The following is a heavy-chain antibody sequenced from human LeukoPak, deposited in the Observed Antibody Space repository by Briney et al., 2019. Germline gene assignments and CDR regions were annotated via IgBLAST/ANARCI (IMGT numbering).Heavy chain of an antibody. CDR2: ISTNTGNP. V-gene: IGHV7-4-1*02. Sequence: ASVKVSCKASGYTFTSYSLNWVRQAPGQGLEWMGWISTNTGNPTYAQGFTGRFVFSLDTSVSTAFLQISSLKPEDTAVYYCAKITPGDYARERFNWFDPWGQGTLVTVSS. CDR3: AKITPGDYARERFNWFDP. J-gene: IGHJ5*02. D-gene: IGHD4-17*01. CDR1: GYTFTSYS.